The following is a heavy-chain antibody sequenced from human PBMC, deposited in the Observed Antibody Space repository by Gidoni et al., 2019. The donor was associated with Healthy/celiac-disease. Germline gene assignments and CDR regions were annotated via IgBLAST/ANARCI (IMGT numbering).Heavy chain of an antibody. CDR1: GFTVSSNY. V-gene: IGHV3-66*01. J-gene: IGHJ4*02. D-gene: IGHD4-17*01. Sequence: EVQLVESGGGLVQPGGSLRLSCAASGFTVSSNYMSWVRQAPGKGLEWVSVIYSGGSTYYADSVKGRFTISRDNSKNTLYLQMNSLRAEDTAVYYCARDRPNYGDYGGGSDYFDYWGQGTLVTVSS. CDR2: IYSGGST. CDR3: ARDRPNYGDYGGGSDYFDY.